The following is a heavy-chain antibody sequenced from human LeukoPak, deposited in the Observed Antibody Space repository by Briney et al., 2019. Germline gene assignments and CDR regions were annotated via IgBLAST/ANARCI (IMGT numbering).Heavy chain of an antibody. CDR3: ARTMVVTQESFDY. J-gene: IGHJ4*02. D-gene: IGHD4-23*01. CDR1: GGTFSSYA. Sequence: SVKVSCKASGGTFSSYAISWVRQAPGQGLEWMGGIIPIFGTANYAQKFQGRVTITTDESTSTAYMELSSLRSEDTAVYYCARTMVVTQESFDYWGQGTLVTVSS. CDR2: IIPIFGTA. V-gene: IGHV1-69*05.